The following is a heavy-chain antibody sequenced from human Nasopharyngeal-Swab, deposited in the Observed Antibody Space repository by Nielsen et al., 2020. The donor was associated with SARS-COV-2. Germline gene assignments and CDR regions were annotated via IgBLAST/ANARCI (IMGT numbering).Heavy chain of an antibody. V-gene: IGHV1-69*06. J-gene: IGHJ6*03. CDR2: IIPIFGTA. CDR3: ARALWVGYDILTGYYGGAYYYYMDV. Sequence: SVKVSCKASGGTFSSYAISWVRQAPGQGLEWMGGIIPIFGTANYAQKFQGRVTITADKSTSTAYMELSSLRSEDTAVYYCARALWVGYDILTGYYGGAYYYYMDVWGKGTTVTVSS. D-gene: IGHD3-9*01. CDR1: GGTFSSYA.